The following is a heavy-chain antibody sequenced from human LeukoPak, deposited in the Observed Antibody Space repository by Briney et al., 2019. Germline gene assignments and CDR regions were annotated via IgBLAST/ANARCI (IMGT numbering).Heavy chain of an antibody. J-gene: IGHJ4*02. D-gene: IGHD3-16*01. V-gene: IGHV3-23*01. CDR1: GFTFSSYA. CDR3: AKGYYDYVWGSYYFDY. CDR2: ISGSGGST. Sequence: GGSLRLSCAASGFTFSSYAMSWVRQAPGKGLERVSAISGSGGSTYYADSVKGRFTISRDNSRDTLYLQMNSLRAEDTAVYYCAKGYYDYVWGSYYFDYWGQGTLVTVPS.